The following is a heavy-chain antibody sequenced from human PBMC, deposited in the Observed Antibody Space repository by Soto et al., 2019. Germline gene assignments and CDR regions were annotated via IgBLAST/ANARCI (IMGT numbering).Heavy chain of an antibody. Sequence: ASGKVSCEVSGYTFNTYGITWVRQAPGQGLEWVGWISVYNGNTKYGEKVQDRVTMTTDTSTSTAYMELRSLRSDDTAVYYCARGSQNYDFWGQGTLVTVSS. J-gene: IGHJ4*02. CDR3: ARGSQNYDF. CDR2: ISVYNGNT. CDR1: GYTFNTYG. V-gene: IGHV1-18*04. D-gene: IGHD3-3*01.